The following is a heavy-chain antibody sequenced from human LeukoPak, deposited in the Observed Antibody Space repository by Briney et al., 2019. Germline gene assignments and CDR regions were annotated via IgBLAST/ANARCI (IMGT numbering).Heavy chain of an antibody. Sequence: PGGSLRLSCAASGFIFSSYAMSWVRQAPGKGLEWVSAISGSGGNTFYADSVKGRFTISRDNSKNTLYLQMNSLRAEDTAVYYCAKVLAYYFDYWGQGTLVTVSS. CDR1: GFIFSSYA. CDR2: ISGSGGNT. CDR3: AKVLAYYFDY. V-gene: IGHV3-23*01. J-gene: IGHJ4*02.